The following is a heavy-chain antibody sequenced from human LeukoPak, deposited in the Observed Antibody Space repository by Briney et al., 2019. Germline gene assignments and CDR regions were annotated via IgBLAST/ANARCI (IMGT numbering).Heavy chain of an antibody. CDR2: INAGNGNT. Sequence: GASVKVSCKASGYTFTSYAMHWVRQAPGQRLEWMGWINAGNGNTKYPQEFQGRVTITRDTSASTAYMELSSLRSEDMAVYYCARGGPLLWFGEHWYFDLWGRGTLVTVSS. CDR1: GYTFTSYA. V-gene: IGHV1-3*03. D-gene: IGHD3-10*01. CDR3: ARGGPLLWFGEHWYFDL. J-gene: IGHJ2*01.